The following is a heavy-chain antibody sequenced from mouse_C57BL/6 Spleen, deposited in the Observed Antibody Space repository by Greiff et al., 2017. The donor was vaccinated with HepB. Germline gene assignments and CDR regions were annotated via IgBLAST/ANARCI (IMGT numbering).Heavy chain of an antibody. CDR3: ASGGLLGAMDY. Sequence: EVMLVESGPELVKPGASVKISCKASGYSFTGYYMHWVKQSHGNILDWIGYIYPYNGVSSYNQKFKGKATLTVDKSSSTAYMELRSLTSEDSAVYYCASGGLLGAMDYWGQGTSVTVSS. CDR2: IYPYNGVS. CDR1: GYSFTGYY. J-gene: IGHJ4*01. V-gene: IGHV1-31*01. D-gene: IGHD2-3*01.